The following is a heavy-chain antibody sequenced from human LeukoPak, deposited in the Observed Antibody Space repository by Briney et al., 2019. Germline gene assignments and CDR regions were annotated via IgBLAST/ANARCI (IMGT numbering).Heavy chain of an antibody. CDR3: VRNLAVAGTCFDS. CDR2: IKQDGSDR. CDR1: GFTFSSYW. D-gene: IGHD6-19*01. V-gene: IGHV3-7*03. Sequence: GGSLRLSCAASGFTFSSYWMSWVRQAPGTGLEWVANIKQDGSDRNYVTSVRGRFTISRDNAESSLFLQMNSLRAEDTAVYYCVRNLAVAGTCFDSWGQGTLVTVSS. J-gene: IGHJ4*02.